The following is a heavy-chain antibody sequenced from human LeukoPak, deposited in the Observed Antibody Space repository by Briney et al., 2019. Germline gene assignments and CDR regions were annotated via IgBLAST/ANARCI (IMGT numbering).Heavy chain of an antibody. CDR1: GFTFNRFY. D-gene: IGHD4-17*01. CDR3: ATTRYGDYRRFDY. CDR2: ISSNGATT. J-gene: IGHJ4*02. Sequence: GGSLRLSCSASGFTFNRFYLHWVRQAPGKGLEFVPHISSNGATTYYADSVKGRFTISRDNSKNTLYLQMNSLRAEDTAVYYCATTRYGDYRRFDYWGQGTLVTVSS. V-gene: IGHV3-64*04.